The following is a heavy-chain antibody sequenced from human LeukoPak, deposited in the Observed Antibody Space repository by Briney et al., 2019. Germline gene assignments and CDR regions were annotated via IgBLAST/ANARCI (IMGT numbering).Heavy chain of an antibody. J-gene: IGHJ4*02. CDR2: ISGSGGST. CDR3: AGRYFDWLSC. V-gene: IGHV3-23*01. Sequence: GGSLRLSCAASGFTFSSYAMSWARQTPGKGLEWVSAISGSGGSTYYADSVKGRFTISRDNSKSTLYLQMNSLRAEDTAVYYCAGRYFDWLSCWGQGTLVTVSS. CDR1: GFTFSSYA. D-gene: IGHD3-9*01.